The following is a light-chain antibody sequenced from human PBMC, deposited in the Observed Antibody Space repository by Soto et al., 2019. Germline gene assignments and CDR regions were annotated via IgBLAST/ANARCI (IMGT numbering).Light chain of an antibody. CDR1: QSISSW. V-gene: IGKV1-5*01. CDR3: QQYNSYLYT. Sequence: DIQMTQSPSTLSASVGDRVTITCRASQSISSWLAWYQQKPGKAPKLRIYDASSLESGVPSSFSGSGSGTEFTLTISSLQPDDFATYYCQQYNSYLYTFGQGTKLEIK. J-gene: IGKJ2*01. CDR2: DAS.